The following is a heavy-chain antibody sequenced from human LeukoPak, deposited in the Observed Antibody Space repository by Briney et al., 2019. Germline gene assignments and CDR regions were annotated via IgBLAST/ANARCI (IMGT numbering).Heavy chain of an antibody. D-gene: IGHD5-12*01. CDR3: AKGSGYEHSYYYYYMDV. J-gene: IGHJ6*03. Sequence: PGGALRLSCAGTGFIYSSYEMNWLGQAPWKGLEWVSYINSSGSTIYFADSVKGRFTISRDNAKNSLYLQMNSLRAEDTAVYYCAKGSGYEHSYYYYYMDVWGKGTTVTISS. V-gene: IGHV3-48*03. CDR2: INSSGSTI. CDR1: GFIYSSYE.